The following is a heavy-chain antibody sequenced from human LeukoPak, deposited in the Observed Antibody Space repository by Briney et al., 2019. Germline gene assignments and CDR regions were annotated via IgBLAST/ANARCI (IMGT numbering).Heavy chain of an antibody. Sequence: PGRSLRLSCAASGFTFSSYAMHWVRQAPGKGLEWVAVISYDGSNKYYADSVKGRFTISRDNSKNTLYLQMNSLRAEDTAVYYCARDKREAGTRGWGQGTLVTVSS. CDR3: ARDKREAGTRG. J-gene: IGHJ4*02. V-gene: IGHV3-30-3*01. CDR2: ISYDGSNK. D-gene: IGHD6-19*01. CDR1: GFTFSSYA.